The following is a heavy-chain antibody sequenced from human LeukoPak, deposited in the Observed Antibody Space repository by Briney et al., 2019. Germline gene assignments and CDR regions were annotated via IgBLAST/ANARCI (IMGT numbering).Heavy chain of an antibody. J-gene: IGHJ1*01. V-gene: IGHV3-7*03. D-gene: IGHD2-2*01. CDR2: IKQDGSEK. Sequence: GGSLRLSCAASGFTFSSYWTSWVRQAPGKGLEWVANIKQDGSEKYYVDSVKGRFTISRDNAKNSLYLQMNSLRAEDTAVYYCARSRCSSTSCLYFQHWGQGTLVTVPS. CDR1: GFTFSSYW. CDR3: ARSRCSSTSCLYFQH.